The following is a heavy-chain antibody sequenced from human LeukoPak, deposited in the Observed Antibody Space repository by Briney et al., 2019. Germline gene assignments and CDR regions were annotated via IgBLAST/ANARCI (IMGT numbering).Heavy chain of an antibody. V-gene: IGHV4-59*08. D-gene: IGHD3-22*01. CDR3: ARHSEVVVTIEFDP. J-gene: IGHJ5*02. Sequence: SETLSLTCTVSGGSISSYYWSWIRQPPGKGLEWIGYIYYSGSTNYNPSLKSRVTISVDTSKNQFSLKLSSVTAADTAVYYCARHSEVVVTIEFDPWGQGTLVTVSS. CDR2: IYYSGST. CDR1: GGSISSYY.